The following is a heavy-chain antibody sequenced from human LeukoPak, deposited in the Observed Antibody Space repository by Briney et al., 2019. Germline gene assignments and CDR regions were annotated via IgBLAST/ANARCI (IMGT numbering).Heavy chain of an antibody. J-gene: IGHJ4*02. CDR3: VRSMSGRNDF. D-gene: IGHD3-3*01. CDR2: NDVVGTRT. Sequence: GRSLRLSCAGSGFIFSNYWVHWVRQAPGKELVWVARNDVVGTRTDYADSVRGRFTISRDNAKNTIYLQMNSLTADDTAVYYCVRSMSGRNDFWGQGTVVSVSS. V-gene: IGHV3-74*01. CDR1: GFIFSNYW.